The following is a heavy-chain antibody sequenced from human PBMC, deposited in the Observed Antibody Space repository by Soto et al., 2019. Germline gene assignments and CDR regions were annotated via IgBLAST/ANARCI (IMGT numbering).Heavy chain of an antibody. J-gene: IGHJ4*02. V-gene: IGHV3-72*01. D-gene: IGHD3-22*01. CDR1: GFTFSDHY. CDR3: AMYGYDSSGYFHPY. Sequence: EVQLVESGGGLVQPGGSLRLYCAASGFTFSDHYMDWVRQAPGKGLGWVGRTRNKANSYTTEYAASVKGRFTISRDDSENSLYLQINSMKTEATAVYYCAMYGYDSSGYFHPYWGQGTLVTVS. CDR2: TRNKANSYTT.